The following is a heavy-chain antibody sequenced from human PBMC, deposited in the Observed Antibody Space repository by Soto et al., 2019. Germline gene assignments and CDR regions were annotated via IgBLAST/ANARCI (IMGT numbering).Heavy chain of an antibody. CDR2: INHSGST. Sequence: SETLSLTCAVYGGSSSGYYWSWIRQPPGKGLEWIGEINHSGSTNYNPSLKSRVTISVDTSKNQFSLKLSSVTAADTAVYYCARGRGRNRPYYYYYMDVWGKGTTVTVSS. V-gene: IGHV4-34*01. D-gene: IGHD3-10*01. CDR3: ARGRGRNRPYYYYYMDV. J-gene: IGHJ6*03. CDR1: GGSSSGYY.